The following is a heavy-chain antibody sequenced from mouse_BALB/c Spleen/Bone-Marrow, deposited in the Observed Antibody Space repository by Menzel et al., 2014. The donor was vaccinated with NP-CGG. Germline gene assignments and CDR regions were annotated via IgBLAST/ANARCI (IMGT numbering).Heavy chain of an antibody. CDR2: INSGGSDT. Sequence: EVKLMESGGGLVKPGGSLKLSCAASGFTFSSYAMSWVRQTPEKRLEWVAIINSGGSDTYHPDSVKGRFTISRDNDKNTLYLQMSSLRSEDTAMYYCARHGGGSSLWYFDVWGAGTTVTVSS. D-gene: IGHD1-1*01. CDR3: ARHGGGSSLWYFDV. CDR1: GFTFSSYA. V-gene: IGHV5-9-3*01. J-gene: IGHJ1*01.